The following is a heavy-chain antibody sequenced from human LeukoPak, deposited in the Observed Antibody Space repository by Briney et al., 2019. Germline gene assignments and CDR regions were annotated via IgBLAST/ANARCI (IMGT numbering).Heavy chain of an antibody. CDR1: GGSISSYY. CDR3: ASTYYYDSSGYRADY. V-gene: IGHV4-59*01. D-gene: IGHD3-22*01. CDR2: MYYSGST. J-gene: IGHJ4*02. Sequence: PSETLSLICTVSGGSISSYYWSWIRQPPGKGLEWIGYMYYSGSTNYNPSLKSRVTILVDTSKNQFSLKLSSVTAEDAAVYYCASTYYYDSSGYRADYWGQGTLVTVSS.